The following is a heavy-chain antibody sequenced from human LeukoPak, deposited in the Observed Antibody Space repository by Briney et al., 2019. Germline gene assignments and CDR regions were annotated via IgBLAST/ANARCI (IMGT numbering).Heavy chain of an antibody. CDR3: ARDQDCSSTSCYPWFDP. Sequence: GGSLRLSCAASGFTFSSYGMHWVRQAPGKGLEWVAVIWYDVRNKYYADSVKGRFTISRDNSKNTLYLQMNSLRAEDTAVYYCARDQDCSSTSCYPWFDPWGQGTLVTVSS. CDR1: GFTFSSYG. D-gene: IGHD2-2*01. CDR2: IWYDVRNK. J-gene: IGHJ5*02. V-gene: IGHV3-33*01.